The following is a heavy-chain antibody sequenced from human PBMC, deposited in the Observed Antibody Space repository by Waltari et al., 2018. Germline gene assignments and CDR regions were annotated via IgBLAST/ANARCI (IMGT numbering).Heavy chain of an antibody. CDR3: ARATGYYYYGMDV. Sequence: QVQLQQWGAGLLKPSETLSLTCAVYGGSFSGYYWSWIRQPPGKGLEWIGEINHSGSTNDDPSRDSRTPISVDTSKHQFSLMLSAVTASDTAVYYGARATGYYYYGMDVWGQGTTVTVSS. CDR2: INHSGST. D-gene: IGHD5-12*01. V-gene: IGHV4-34*04. J-gene: IGHJ6*02. CDR1: GGSFSGYY.